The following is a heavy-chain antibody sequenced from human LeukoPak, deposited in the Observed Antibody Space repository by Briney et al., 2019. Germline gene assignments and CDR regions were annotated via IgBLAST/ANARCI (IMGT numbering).Heavy chain of an antibody. J-gene: IGHJ4*02. CDR3: AKEAQGCSITSCYFDS. Sequence: PGGSLRLSCTASGVTFGDYAMYWVRQAPGKGLEWVSGIGGSGAVTYYADSVKGRFTISRDNSKNTLYLQLNTLRVEDTAIYYCAKEAQGCSITSCYFDSWGQGTLVTVSS. CDR2: IGGSGAVT. D-gene: IGHD2-2*01. CDR1: GVTFGDYA. V-gene: IGHV3-23*01.